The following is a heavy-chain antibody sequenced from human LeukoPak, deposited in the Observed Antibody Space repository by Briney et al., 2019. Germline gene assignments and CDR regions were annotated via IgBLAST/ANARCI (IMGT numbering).Heavy chain of an antibody. V-gene: IGHV3-11*01. CDR1: GFTFSDYY. Sequence: GGSLRLSCAASGFTFSDYYMSWIRQAPGKGLEWVSYISSSGSAIYYADSVKGRFTISRDNAKNSLYLQMNSLRAEDTAVYYCARRRDSGSLQHFDYWGQVTLVTVSS. J-gene: IGHJ4*02. CDR2: ISSSGSAI. D-gene: IGHD1-26*01. CDR3: ARRRDSGSLQHFDY.